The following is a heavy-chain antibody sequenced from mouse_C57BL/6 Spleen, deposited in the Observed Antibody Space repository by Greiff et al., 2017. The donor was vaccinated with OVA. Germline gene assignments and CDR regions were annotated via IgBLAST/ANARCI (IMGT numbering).Heavy chain of an antibody. Sequence: EVQGVESGGGLVKPGGSLKLSCAASGFTFSDYGMHWVRQAPEKGLEWVAYISSGSSTIYYADTVKGRFTISRDNAKNTLFLQMTSLRSEDTAMYYCAREDDYDGFAYWGQGTLVTVSA. J-gene: IGHJ3*01. CDR3: AREDDYDGFAY. V-gene: IGHV5-17*01. CDR1: GFTFSDYG. D-gene: IGHD2-4*01. CDR2: ISSGSSTI.